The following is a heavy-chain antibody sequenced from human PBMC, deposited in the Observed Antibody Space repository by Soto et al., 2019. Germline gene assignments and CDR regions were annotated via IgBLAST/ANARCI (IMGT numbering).Heavy chain of an antibody. Sequence: LRLSCAASGFTFSSYEMNWVRQAPGKGLEWVAVISYDGSNKYYADSVKGRFTISRDNSKNTLYLQMNSLRAEDTAVYYSAKTAPCVVTAILAGVDVWGQVTTGTVAS. CDR1: GFTFSSYE. J-gene: IGHJ6*02. CDR2: ISYDGSNK. V-gene: IGHV3-30*18. D-gene: IGHD2-21*02. CDR3: AKTAPCVVTAILAGVDV.